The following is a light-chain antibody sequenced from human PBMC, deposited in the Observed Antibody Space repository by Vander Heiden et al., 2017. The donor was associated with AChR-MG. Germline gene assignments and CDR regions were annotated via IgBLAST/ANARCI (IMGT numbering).Light chain of an antibody. CDR3: QQDNKWPRT. J-gene: IGKJ1*01. CDR1: QSVSGH. Sequence: EIVMTQSPATLSVSPGERATLSCRASQSVSGHLAWYQQRPGQAPSLLIYYASTRATGIPARFSGSGSGTEFTLTISSLQSEDFAVYYCQQDNKWPRTFGQGTKVEIK. V-gene: IGKV3-15*01. CDR2: YAS.